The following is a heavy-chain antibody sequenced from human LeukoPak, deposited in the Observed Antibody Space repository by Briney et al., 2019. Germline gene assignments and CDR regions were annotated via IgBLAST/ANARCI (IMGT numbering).Heavy chain of an antibody. J-gene: IGHJ3*02. Sequence: PSETLSLTCSVSGGSISSGDYYWSWIRQTPEKGLEWIGHIFNTGSPYYTPSLKSRVTISVDTSKSQFSLKLSSVTAADTAVYYCARIYCSGGGCSHAFDIWGQGTMVTVSS. CDR1: GGSISSGDYY. CDR3: ARIYCSGGGCSHAFDI. CDR2: IFNTGSP. V-gene: IGHV4-30-4*08. D-gene: IGHD2-15*01.